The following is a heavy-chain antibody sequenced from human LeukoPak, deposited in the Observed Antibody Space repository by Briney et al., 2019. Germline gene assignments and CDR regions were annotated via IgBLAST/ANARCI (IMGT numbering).Heavy chain of an antibody. CDR1: GGTFSSYA. J-gene: IGHJ4*02. V-gene: IGHV1-69*01. CDR3: ASPGEYGDYEGGNDY. Sequence: SVKVSRKASGGTFSSYAISWVRQAPGQGLEWMGGIIPIFGTANYAQKFQGRVTITADESTSTAYMELSSLRSEDTAVYYCASPGEYGDYEGGNDYWGQGTLVTVSS. D-gene: IGHD4-17*01. CDR2: IIPIFGTA.